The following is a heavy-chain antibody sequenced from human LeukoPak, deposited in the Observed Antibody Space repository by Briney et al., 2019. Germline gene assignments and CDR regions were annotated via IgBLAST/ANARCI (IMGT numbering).Heavy chain of an antibody. Sequence: ASVKVSCKASGYTFTSYGISWVRQAPGQGLEWMGWINAGNGNTKYSQKFQGRVTITRDTSISTAYMELSRLRSDDTAVYYCARIMGTGRGFPWGQGTLVTVSS. CDR2: INAGNGNT. CDR1: GYTFTSYG. D-gene: IGHD2-8*02. CDR3: ARIMGTGRGFP. J-gene: IGHJ5*02. V-gene: IGHV1-18*01.